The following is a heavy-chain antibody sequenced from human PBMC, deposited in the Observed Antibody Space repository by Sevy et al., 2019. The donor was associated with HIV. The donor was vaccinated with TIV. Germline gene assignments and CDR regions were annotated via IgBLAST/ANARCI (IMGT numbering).Heavy chain of an antibody. CDR3: AKGYGSGSPPDY. Sequence: GGSLRLSCAASGFIFNSYAMSWVRQGPGKGLEWVSTISGSGGSTYYPDSRKGRFTISRDNFKNTLYLEINSLTADDTAVYYCAKGYGSGSPPDYWGQGTLVTVSS. V-gene: IGHV3-23*01. CDR1: GFIFNSYA. D-gene: IGHD3-10*01. J-gene: IGHJ4*02. CDR2: ISGSGGST.